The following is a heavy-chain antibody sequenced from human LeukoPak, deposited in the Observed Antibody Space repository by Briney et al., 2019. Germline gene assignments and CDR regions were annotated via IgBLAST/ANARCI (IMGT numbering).Heavy chain of an antibody. CDR1: GDSISSSGYY. J-gene: IGHJ3*02. V-gene: IGHV4-39*07. CDR3: AREVVKAAGTAAFDI. Sequence: SETLSLTCSVSGDSISSSGYYWDWIRQPPGKGLEWIGSIHHSGNTNYNPSLKSRVTISADMSKNQFSLKVNSVTAADTAVYYCAREVVKAAGTAAFDIWGQGTMVTVSS. CDR2: IHHSGNT. D-gene: IGHD6-13*01.